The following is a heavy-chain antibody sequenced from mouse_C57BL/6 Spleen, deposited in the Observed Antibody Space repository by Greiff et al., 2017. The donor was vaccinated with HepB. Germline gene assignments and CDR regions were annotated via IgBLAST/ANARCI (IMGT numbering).Heavy chain of an antibody. CDR1: GYSFTGYY. D-gene: IGHD2-4*01. V-gene: IGHV1-42*01. J-gene: IGHJ2*01. CDR3: AREDYDRYFDY. Sequence: VQLQQSGPELVKPGASVKISCKASGYSFTGYYMNWVKQSPEKSLEWIGEINPSTGGTTYNQKFKAKATLTVDKSSSTAYMQLKSLTSEDSAVYYCAREDYDRYFDYWGQGTTLTVSS. CDR2: INPSTGGT.